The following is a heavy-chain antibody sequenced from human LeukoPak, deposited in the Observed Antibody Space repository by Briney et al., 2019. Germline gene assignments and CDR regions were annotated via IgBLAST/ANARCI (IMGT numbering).Heavy chain of an antibody. CDR1: GFTFSNSC. CDR2: IRSKTDGGTE. CDR3: TTDDIVVVPAALRGYYYYGMDV. D-gene: IGHD2-2*01. J-gene: IGHJ6*02. V-gene: IGHV3-15*01. Sequence: GGSLRLSCAASGFTFSNSCMNWVRQAPGKGLEWVGRIRSKTDGGTEDYAATVKGRFTISRDDSKNTLYLQMNSLKTEDTAVYYCTTDDIVVVPAALRGYYYYGMDVWGQGTTVTVSS.